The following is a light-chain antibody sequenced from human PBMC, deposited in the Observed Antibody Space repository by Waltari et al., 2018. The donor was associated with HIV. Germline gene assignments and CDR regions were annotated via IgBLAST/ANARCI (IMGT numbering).Light chain of an antibody. CDR3: LQSTIFPYT. CDR2: FAS. CDR1: QSIGTS. V-gene: IGKV6-21*01. Sequence: EIVLTQSPDFQSVTPGEKVTITCRASQSIGTSLHWYQQKPDQSPNLLIKFASQCFSGVPSRFSGSGSGTDFTLTINSLEAEDAATYYCLQSTIFPYTFGQGTKLEIK. J-gene: IGKJ2*01.